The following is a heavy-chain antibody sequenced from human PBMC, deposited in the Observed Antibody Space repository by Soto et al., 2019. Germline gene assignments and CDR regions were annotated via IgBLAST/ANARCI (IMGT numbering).Heavy chain of an antibody. Sequence: QVQLVQSGAEVKKPGASVKVSCKASGYTFTGYYMHWVRQAPGQGLEWMGWINPNSGGTNYAQKFQGWVTMTRDTSISTAYMELSRLRSDDTAVYYCARAYYYDSSGLGWFDPWGQGTLVTVSS. CDR1: GYTFTGYY. V-gene: IGHV1-2*04. CDR3: ARAYYYDSSGLGWFDP. CDR2: INPNSGGT. D-gene: IGHD3-22*01. J-gene: IGHJ5*02.